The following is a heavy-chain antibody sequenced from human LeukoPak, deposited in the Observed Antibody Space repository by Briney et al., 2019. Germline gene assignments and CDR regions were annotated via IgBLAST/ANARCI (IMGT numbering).Heavy chain of an antibody. Sequence: GGSLRLSCAASGFTFSSYGMHWVRQAPGKGLEWVAVISYDGSNKYYADSVKGRFTISRDNSKNTLYLQMNSLRAEDTAVYYCAKDQSYYDFWSGRNFDYWGQGTLVTVSS. CDR3: AKDQSYYDFWSGRNFDY. D-gene: IGHD3-3*01. J-gene: IGHJ4*02. V-gene: IGHV3-30*18. CDR2: ISYDGSNK. CDR1: GFTFSSYG.